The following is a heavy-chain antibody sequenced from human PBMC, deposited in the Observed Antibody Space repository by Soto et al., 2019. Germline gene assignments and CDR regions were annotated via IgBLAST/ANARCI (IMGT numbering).Heavy chain of an antibody. Sequence: GESLKISCKGSGYSFTSYWISWVRQMPGKGLEWMGRIDPSDSYTNYSPSFQGHVTISADKSISTAYLQWSSLKASDTAIYYCARRRVVPAAKYYYYYGMDAWGQGTTVTVSS. CDR1: GYSFTSYW. V-gene: IGHV5-10-1*01. CDR2: IDPSDSYT. J-gene: IGHJ6*02. CDR3: ARRRVVPAAKYYYYYGMDA. D-gene: IGHD2-2*01.